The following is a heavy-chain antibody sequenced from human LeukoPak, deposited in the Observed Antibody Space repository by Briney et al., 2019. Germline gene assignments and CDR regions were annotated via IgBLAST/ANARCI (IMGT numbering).Heavy chain of an antibody. CDR3: ARDSGSSSWFHPTDY. V-gene: IGHV1-18*01. D-gene: IGHD6-13*01. CDR2: ISAYNGNT. J-gene: IGHJ4*02. CDR1: GYTFTSYG. Sequence: ASVKVSCKASGYTFTSYGISWVRQAPGQGLEWMGWISAYNGNTNYAQKLQGRVTMTTDTSTSTAYMELRSLRSDDTAVYYCARDSGSSSWFHPTDYWGQGTLVTVSS.